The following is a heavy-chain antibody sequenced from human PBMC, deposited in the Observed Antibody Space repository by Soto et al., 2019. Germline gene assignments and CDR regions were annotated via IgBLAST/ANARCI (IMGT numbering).Heavy chain of an antibody. CDR2: INHSGST. J-gene: IGHJ4*02. CDR1: GGSFSGYY. CDR3: TRGGSLYDRTKGDY. D-gene: IGHD3-16*01. V-gene: IGHV4-34*01. Sequence: SETLSLTCSVYGGSFSGYYWSWSRQPPGKGLEWIGEINHSGSTNYNPSLKSRFTISRDNAKNSLFLQMNSLRVEDTAVYSCTRGGSLYDRTKGDYWGPGTQVTVSS.